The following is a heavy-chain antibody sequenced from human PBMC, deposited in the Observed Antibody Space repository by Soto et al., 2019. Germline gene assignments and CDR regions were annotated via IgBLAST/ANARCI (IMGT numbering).Heavy chain of an antibody. CDR1: GFIFSTYA. Sequence: EVQLVESGGGLVQPGGSLRLSCSASGFIFSTYAMDWVRQAPGKGLEYVSEISSNGGSTDYADSVKGRFTISRDNSKNTLFLQMSSLRAEDTAVYYCVRDRRHHYDSSSYYYRPAYDIWGQGTMVTVSS. V-gene: IGHV3-64D*08. J-gene: IGHJ3*02. CDR3: VRDRRHHYDSSSYYYRPAYDI. CDR2: ISSNGGST. D-gene: IGHD3-22*01.